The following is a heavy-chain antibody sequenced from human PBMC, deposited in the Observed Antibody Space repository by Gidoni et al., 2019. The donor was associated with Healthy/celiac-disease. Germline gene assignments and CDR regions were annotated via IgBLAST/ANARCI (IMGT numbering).Heavy chain of an antibody. CDR3: TTGRIAAAGSYKIVFP. D-gene: IGHD6-13*01. CDR1: GFTFSHAW. V-gene: IGHV3-15*01. Sequence: EVQLVASGGGLVKPGGSLRLSCAASGFTFSHAWLSWVRQAPGKGLEWVGRIKSKTDGGTTDYAAPVKGRFTISRDDSKNTLYLQMNSLKTEDTAVYYGTTGRIAAAGSYKIVFPWGQGTLVTVSS. CDR2: IKSKTDGGTT. J-gene: IGHJ5*02.